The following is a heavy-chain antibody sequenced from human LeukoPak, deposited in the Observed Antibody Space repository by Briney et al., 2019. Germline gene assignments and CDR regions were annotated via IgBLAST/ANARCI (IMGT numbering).Heavy chain of an antibody. J-gene: IGHJ6*02. Sequence: PGGSLRLSCAASGFTFSSYAMSWVRQAPGKELEWVSAISGSGGSTYYADSVKGRFTISRDNSKNTLYLQMNSLRAEDTAVYYCAKKESGWYDYYYGMDVWGQGTTVTVSS. CDR2: ISGSGGST. D-gene: IGHD6-19*01. V-gene: IGHV3-23*01. CDR3: AKKESGWYDYYYGMDV. CDR1: GFTFSSYA.